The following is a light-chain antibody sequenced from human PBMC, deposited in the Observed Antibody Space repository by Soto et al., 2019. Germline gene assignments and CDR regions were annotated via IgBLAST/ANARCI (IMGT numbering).Light chain of an antibody. CDR1: QSVSNW. V-gene: IGKV1-5*03. CDR3: QQYNSYWT. CDR2: KAS. Sequence: DVQMTQSPSTLSASVGDRVTITCRTSQSVSNWLAWYQQKPGKAPKLLIYKASTLESGVPSRFSGSGSGTEFTLTISSLQSDDFATYYCQQYNSYWTFGQGTKVDI. J-gene: IGKJ1*01.